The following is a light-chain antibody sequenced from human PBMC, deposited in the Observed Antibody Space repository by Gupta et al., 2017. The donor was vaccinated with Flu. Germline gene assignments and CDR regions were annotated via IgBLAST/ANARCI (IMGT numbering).Light chain of an antibody. CDR2: RNN. CDR1: SSNIGSNY. CDR3: AAWDDSLSGPV. J-gene: IGLJ2*01. V-gene: IGLV1-47*01. Sequence: SVTISCSGSSSNIGSNYVYWYQQLPGTAPKLLIYRNNQRPSGVPDRFSGSKSGTSASLAISGLRSEDEADYYCAAWDDSLSGPVFGGGTKLTVL.